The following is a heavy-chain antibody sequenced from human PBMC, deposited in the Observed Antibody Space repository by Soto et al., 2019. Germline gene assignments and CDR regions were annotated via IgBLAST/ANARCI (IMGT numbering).Heavy chain of an antibody. J-gene: IGHJ3*02. Sequence: WGSLRLSCAASGFTFSTYSMNWFLQTPGKGLEWVSFISIISSYMYYADSAKGRFTISRDNAKNSLYLQMNSLRAEDTAVYYCAREGYTAMVRDAFAIWRPGKMVTVPS. CDR1: GFTFSTYS. CDR2: ISIISSYM. D-gene: IGHD5-18*01. V-gene: IGHV3-21*06. CDR3: AREGYTAMVRDAFAI.